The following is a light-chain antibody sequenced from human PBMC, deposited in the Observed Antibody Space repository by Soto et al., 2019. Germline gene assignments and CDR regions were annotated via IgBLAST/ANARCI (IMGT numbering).Light chain of an antibody. J-gene: IGKJ1*01. V-gene: IGKV3-20*01. CDR2: GAS. CDR1: QSFNSIY. CDR3: HQYDSWT. Sequence: EIVLTQSPGTLSLSPGERATLSCRASQSFNSIYLAWYQQKPGQAPRLLIYGASSRATDIPDRFSGSGSGTDFTLTISRLEPEDFAVYYCHQYDSWTFGQGTKVEIK.